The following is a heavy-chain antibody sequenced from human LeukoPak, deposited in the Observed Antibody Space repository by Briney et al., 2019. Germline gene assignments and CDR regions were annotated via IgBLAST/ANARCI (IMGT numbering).Heavy chain of an antibody. D-gene: IGHD5-18*01. V-gene: IGHV1-2*02. CDR1: GYTFTRYY. CDR3: ARGLVVVPARIENVYVDTAMDGDY. CDR2: INPNSGGT. Sequence: ASVKVSCKASGYTFTRYYMHWVRQAPGQGLEWRGWINPNSGGTNYAQKFQGRVTMNRDTSISTAYMELSRLRSDDTAVYYCARGLVVVPARIENVYVDTAMDGDYWGQGTLVTVSS. J-gene: IGHJ4*02.